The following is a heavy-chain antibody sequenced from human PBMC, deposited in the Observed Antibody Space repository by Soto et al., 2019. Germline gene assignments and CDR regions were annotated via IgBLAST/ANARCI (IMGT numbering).Heavy chain of an antibody. Sequence: SVKVSCKASGGTFSSYAISWVRQAPGQGLEWMGGIIPIFGTANYAQKFQGRVTITADESTSTAYMELSSLRSEDTAVYYCARESRNYYDSSGYYDAFDIWGQGTMVTVSS. CDR1: GGTFSSYA. CDR2: IIPIFGTA. CDR3: ARESRNYYDSSGYYDAFDI. V-gene: IGHV1-69*13. D-gene: IGHD3-22*01. J-gene: IGHJ3*02.